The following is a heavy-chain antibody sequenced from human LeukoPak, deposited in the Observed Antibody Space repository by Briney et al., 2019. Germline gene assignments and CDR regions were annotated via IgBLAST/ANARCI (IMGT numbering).Heavy chain of an antibody. Sequence: SGTLSLTCTVSGDSISSYYWSWIRQPPGKGLEWMGYIYYSGVTNYNPSLKSRVTISVDTYKNQFSLKLSSVSAADTAVYYCARDNDYGDYGNWFDPWGQGTLVTVSS. CDR1: GDSISSYY. J-gene: IGHJ5*02. CDR3: ARDNDYGDYGNWFDP. D-gene: IGHD4-17*01. V-gene: IGHV4-59*01. CDR2: IYYSGVT.